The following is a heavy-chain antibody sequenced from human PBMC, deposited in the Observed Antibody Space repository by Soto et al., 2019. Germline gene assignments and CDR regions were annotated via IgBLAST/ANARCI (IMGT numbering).Heavy chain of an antibody. D-gene: IGHD5-12*01. V-gene: IGHV4-59*01. CDR2: IYYSGST. J-gene: IGHJ4*02. CDR3: ARDASGLFDY. CDR1: GGSISSYY. Sequence: SETLSLTCTVSGGSISSYYWSWIRQPPGKGLEWIGYIYYSGSTNYNPSLKSRVTISVDTSKNQFSLKLSSVTAADTAVYYCARDASGLFDYWGQGTLVTGS.